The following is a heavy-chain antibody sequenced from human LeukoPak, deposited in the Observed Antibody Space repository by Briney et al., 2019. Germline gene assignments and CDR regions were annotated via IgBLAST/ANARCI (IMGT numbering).Heavy chain of an antibody. V-gene: IGHV4-31*03. CDR2: IHYSGST. CDR1: GGSITSGDYY. D-gene: IGHD2-15*01. J-gene: IGHJ5*02. Sequence: SETLPLTCTVSGGSITSGDYYWSWIRQHPGKGLEWIGYIHYSGSTNSNPSLKSRVTISVDTSKNQFSLKMSSVTAADTVVYYCARDGCSGASCYPGWFDPWGQGTLVTVSS. CDR3: ARDGCSGASCYPGWFDP.